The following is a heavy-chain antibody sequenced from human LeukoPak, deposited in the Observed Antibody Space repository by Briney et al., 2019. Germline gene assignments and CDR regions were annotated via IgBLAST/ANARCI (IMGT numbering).Heavy chain of an antibody. CDR3: ASATINPYNWFDL. CDR1: GGSISSYY. D-gene: IGHD5-12*01. Sequence: PSETLSLTCTVSGGSISSYYWSWIRQPPGKGLEWIGYIYYSGSTNYNPSLKSRVTISVDTSKNQFSLKLSSVTAADTAVYYCASATINPYNWFDLWGQGTLVTVSS. CDR2: IYYSGST. V-gene: IGHV4-59*01. J-gene: IGHJ5*02.